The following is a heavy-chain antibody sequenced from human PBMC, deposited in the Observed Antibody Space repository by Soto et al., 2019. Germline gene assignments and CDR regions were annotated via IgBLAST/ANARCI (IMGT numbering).Heavy chain of an antibody. CDR2: ISGSGGST. V-gene: IGHV3-23*01. D-gene: IGHD2-2*02. Sequence: EVQLLESGGGLVQPGGSLRISCEVSGFTFSNYGMSWVRQAPGKGPEWVSGISGSGGSTYYADSVKGRFTISRDNSKNALYLQMNSLRAEDTALYYCAKGNLVVPASIYSMDVWGQGTTVTVSS. CDR1: GFTFSNYG. CDR3: AKGNLVVPASIYSMDV. J-gene: IGHJ6*02.